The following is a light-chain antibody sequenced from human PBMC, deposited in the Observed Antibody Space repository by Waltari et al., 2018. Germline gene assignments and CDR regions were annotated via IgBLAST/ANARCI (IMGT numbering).Light chain of an antibody. V-gene: IGLV1-44*01. CDR1: TSNIGSNI. Sequence: QSVVTQPPAASGTPGQRVTISCSGSTSNIGSNIVTWYQQDPGTGPKLLIHSKNQRPSGVPDRFSASKSGTSASLAINGLQSEDEADYYGATWDDSLNGVVFGGGTKLTVL. J-gene: IGLJ2*01. CDR2: SKN. CDR3: ATWDDSLNGVV.